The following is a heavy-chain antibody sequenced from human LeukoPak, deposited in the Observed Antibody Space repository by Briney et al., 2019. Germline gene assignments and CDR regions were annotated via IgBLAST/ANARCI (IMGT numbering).Heavy chain of an antibody. CDR1: GGSVSSYF. CDR3: ARHGVAAAGTFDY. D-gene: IGHD6-13*01. J-gene: IGHJ4*02. Sequence: SETLSLTCTVSGGSVSSYFWSWIRQPPGKGLEWIGYVYYSGSTNYNPSLKSRVTISVDTSQSQFSLKLSSAHAADTAVYYCARHGVAAAGTFDYWGQGTLVTVSS. V-gene: IGHV4-59*08. CDR2: VYYSGST.